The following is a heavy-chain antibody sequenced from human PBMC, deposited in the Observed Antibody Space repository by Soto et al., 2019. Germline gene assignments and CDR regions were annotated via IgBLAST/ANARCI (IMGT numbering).Heavy chain of an antibody. CDR2: INPNSGGT. CDR3: ARDLGGSWRAPFDY. D-gene: IGHD6-13*01. J-gene: IGHJ4*02. Sequence: GXSVKVSCKAFGYSLSGYYMRWVRQAPGQGLEWMGWINPNSGGTNYAQKFQGWVTMTRDTSISTAYMELSRLRSDDTAVYYCARDLGGSWRAPFDYWGQGTLVTVSS. V-gene: IGHV1-2*04. CDR1: GYSLSGYY.